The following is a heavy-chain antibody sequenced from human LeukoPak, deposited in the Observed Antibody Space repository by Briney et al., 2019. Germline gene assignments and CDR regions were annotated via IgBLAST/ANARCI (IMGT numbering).Heavy chain of an antibody. J-gene: IGHJ4*02. D-gene: IGHD6-6*01. V-gene: IGHV3-21*01. Sequence: GGSLRLSCAASGFTFSSYSMNWVRQAPGKGLEWVSSISSISSYIYYADPVKGRLTISRDNAKNSLYLQMNSLRAEDTAVYFCARGSSSSGPYYFDYWSQGTLVTVSS. CDR1: GFTFSSYS. CDR3: ARGSSSSGPYYFDY. CDR2: ISSISSYI.